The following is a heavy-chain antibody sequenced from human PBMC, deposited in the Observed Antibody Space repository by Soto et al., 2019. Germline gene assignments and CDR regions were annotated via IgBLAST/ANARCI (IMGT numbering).Heavy chain of an antibody. CDR3: ARGVEGFDI. Sequence: SETLSLTCAVYGGSFSGYYWSWIRRPPGKGLEWIGEINHSGSTNYNPSLKSRVSISVDTSKNQFSLNLSSVTAADTAVYYCARGVEGFDIWGQGTMVTVSS. V-gene: IGHV4-34*01. J-gene: IGHJ3*02. CDR2: INHSGST. CDR1: GGSFSGYY. D-gene: IGHD3-3*01.